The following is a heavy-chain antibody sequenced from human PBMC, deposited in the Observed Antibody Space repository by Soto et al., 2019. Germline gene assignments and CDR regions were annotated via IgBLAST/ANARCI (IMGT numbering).Heavy chain of an antibody. J-gene: IGHJ4*02. D-gene: IGHD5-18*01. CDR1: GFTFSSYS. CDR2: ISSSSSTI. CDR3: ARDFDSYGGDY. V-gene: IGHV3-48*02. Sequence: EVQLVESGGGLVQPGGSLRLSCAASGFTFSSYSMNWVRQAPGKGLEWVSYISSSSSTIYYADSVKGRFTISRDNAKNSLYLQVNSLRDEDTAVFYCARDFDSYGGDYWGQGTLVTVSS.